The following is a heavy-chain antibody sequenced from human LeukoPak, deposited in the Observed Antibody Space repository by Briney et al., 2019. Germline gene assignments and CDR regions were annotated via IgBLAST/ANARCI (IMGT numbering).Heavy chain of an antibody. CDR3: ARQTGSGLFILP. D-gene: IGHD3/OR15-3a*01. V-gene: IGHV4-59*08. CDR1: GGSFSGYY. CDR2: IYYSGST. J-gene: IGHJ4*02. Sequence: SETLSLTCAVYGGSFSGYYWSWIRQPPGKGLQWIGYIYYSGSTIYNPSLKSRVTISVDTSKNQFSLRLTSVTAADTAVYYCARQTGSGLFILPGGQGTLVTVSS.